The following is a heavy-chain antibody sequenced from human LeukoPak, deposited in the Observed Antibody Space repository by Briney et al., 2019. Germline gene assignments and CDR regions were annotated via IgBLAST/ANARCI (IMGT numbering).Heavy chain of an antibody. CDR1: DASCNDYY. V-gene: IGHV4-34*01. Sequence: SETLSLTCAVYDASCNDYYWTWIRQPPGGELEWIGEVNHGGYTNYNPTLKSRVTLSVDTSKNQFSLKVNSVIAADTAVYFCARDMIVGGLGPFDIWGQGTIVTVSS. J-gene: IGHJ3*02. CDR3: ARDMIVGGLGPFDI. CDR2: VNHGGYT. D-gene: IGHD3-22*01.